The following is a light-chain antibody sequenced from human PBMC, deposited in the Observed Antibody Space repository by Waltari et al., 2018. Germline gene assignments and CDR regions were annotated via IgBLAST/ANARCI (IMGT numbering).Light chain of an antibody. CDR2: DAS. J-gene: IGKJ4*01. Sequence: EIVLTQSPATLSLSPGERATLSCRASQSVNEYLAWYQQIPGQAPRLLIYDASNSATGIPARFIGSGSGTDFTLTISSLEPEDFAIYYCHVRSNWPPVTFGGGTKVEIK. CDR1: QSVNEY. CDR3: HVRSNWPPVT. V-gene: IGKV3-11*01.